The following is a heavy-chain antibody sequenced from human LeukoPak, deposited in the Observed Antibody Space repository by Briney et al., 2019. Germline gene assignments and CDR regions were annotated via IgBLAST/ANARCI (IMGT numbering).Heavy chain of an antibody. CDR3: ARGGKFLRSGPDY. V-gene: IGHV3-11*01. CDR2: ISPDGSST. CDR1: GFTLTDYY. Sequence: PGRSLRLSCAPTGFTLTDYYINCIRHAPGKGLEWAAYISPDGSSTFYADSVQGRFTISRDNAQNSLYLQMNSLRVEETAFYCARGGKFLRSGPDYWGQGTLVTVSS. D-gene: IGHD3-3*01. J-gene: IGHJ4*02.